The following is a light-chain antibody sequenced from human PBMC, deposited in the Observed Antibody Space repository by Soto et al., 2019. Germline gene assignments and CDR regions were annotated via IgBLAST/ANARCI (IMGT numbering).Light chain of an antibody. V-gene: IGKV3-15*01. CDR1: QSVGSN. Sequence: IVMTQCPASLAVSPGDRATLSCRASQSVGSNLAWYQQKPGQAPRLLIYGASTRVTGIPARFSGSGSGTEFTLTISSLQSEDFAVYHCQQYYNWWTFGQGTKVDIK. CDR3: QQYYNWWT. CDR2: GAS. J-gene: IGKJ1*01.